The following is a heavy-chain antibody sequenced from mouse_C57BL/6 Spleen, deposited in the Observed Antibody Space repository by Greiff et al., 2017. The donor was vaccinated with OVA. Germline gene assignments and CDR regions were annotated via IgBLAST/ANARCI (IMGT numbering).Heavy chain of an antibody. D-gene: IGHD1-1*01. CDR3: ARDYGSSYSYFDV. V-gene: IGHV1-5*01. CDR1: GYTFTSYW. Sequence: VQLQQSGTVLARPGASVKMSCKTSGYTFTSYWMHWVKQRPGQGLEWIGAIYPGNSDTSYNQKFKGKAKLTAVTSASTAYMERSSLTNEDSAVYYGARDYGSSYSYFDVWGTGTTVTVSS. CDR2: IYPGNSDT. J-gene: IGHJ1*03.